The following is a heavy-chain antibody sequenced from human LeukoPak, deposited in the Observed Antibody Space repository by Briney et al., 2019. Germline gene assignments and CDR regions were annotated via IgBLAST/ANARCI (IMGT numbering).Heavy chain of an antibody. Sequence: SETLSLTCAVYGGSFSGYYWSWIRQPPGKGLEWIGEINHSGSTNYNPSLKSRVTISVDTSKNQFSLKLSSVTAADTAVYYCARPRSPRSVSWFDPWGQGTLVTVSS. V-gene: IGHV4-34*01. D-gene: IGHD2-8*01. J-gene: IGHJ5*02. CDR3: ARPRSPRSVSWFDP. CDR2: INHSGST. CDR1: GGSFSGYY.